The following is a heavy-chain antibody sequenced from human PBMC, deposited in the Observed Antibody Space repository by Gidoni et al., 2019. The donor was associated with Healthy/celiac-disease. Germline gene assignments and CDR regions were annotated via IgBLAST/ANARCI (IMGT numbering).Heavy chain of an antibody. CDR1: GFTFRSYA. CDR2: ISGSGGST. V-gene: IGHV3-23*01. D-gene: IGHD3-3*01. J-gene: IGHJ4*02. CDR3: AKDSSPYYDFWSGKFDY. Sequence: EVQLLESGVGLVQPGGSLRLSCAASGFTFRSYAMSWVRQAPGKGLEWVSAISGSGGSTYYADSVKGRFTISRDNSKNTLYLQMNSLRAEDTAVYYCAKDSSPYYDFWSGKFDYWGQGTLVTVSS.